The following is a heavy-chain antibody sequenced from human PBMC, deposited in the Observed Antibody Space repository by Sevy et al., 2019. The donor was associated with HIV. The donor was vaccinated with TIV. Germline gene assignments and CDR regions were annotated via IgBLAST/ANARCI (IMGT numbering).Heavy chain of an antibody. CDR2: IWYDGSNE. D-gene: IGHD1-26*01. V-gene: IGHV3-33*06. J-gene: IGHJ4*02. CDR1: GFSFRTYA. CDR3: VKDVGVGSTRRYADY. Sequence: GGSLRLSCAASGFSFRTYAMHWVRQAPGKGLEWVAGIWYDGSNENHADSVKGRFTISRDSSKNTLYLQMNSLRADDTAVYYCVKDVGVGSTRRYADYWGQGTLVTVSS.